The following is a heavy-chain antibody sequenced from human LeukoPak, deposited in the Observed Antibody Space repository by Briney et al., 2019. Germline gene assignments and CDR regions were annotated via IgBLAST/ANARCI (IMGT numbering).Heavy chain of an antibody. V-gene: IGHV1-69*01. D-gene: IGHD2-2*01. CDR3: ATYCSSTSCHPGDWFDP. CDR2: IIPIFGTA. J-gene: IGHJ5*02. Sequence: SVKVYCKASGRTFSSYAISWVRQAPGQGLEWMGGIIPIFGTANYAQKFQGRVTITADESTSTAYMELSSLRSEDTAVYYCATYCSSTSCHPGDWFDPWGQGTLVTVSS. CDR1: GRTFSSYA.